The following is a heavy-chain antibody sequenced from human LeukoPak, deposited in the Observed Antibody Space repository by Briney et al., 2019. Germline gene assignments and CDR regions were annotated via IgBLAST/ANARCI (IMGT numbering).Heavy chain of an antibody. CDR3: ARGQKNTPFDY. CDR2: IYYSEST. Sequence: SETLSLTCTVSGGSINSSYYYWGWIRQPPGKGLEWIGNIYYSESTYYNPSLKSRVTISVDTSKNQFSLKLSSVTAADTAVYYCARGQKNTPFDYWGQGTLVTVSS. V-gene: IGHV4-39*07. CDR1: GGSINSSYYY. D-gene: IGHD2/OR15-2a*01. J-gene: IGHJ4*02.